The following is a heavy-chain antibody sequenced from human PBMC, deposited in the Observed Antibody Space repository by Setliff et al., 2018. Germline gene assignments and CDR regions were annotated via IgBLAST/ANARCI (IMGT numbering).Heavy chain of an antibody. V-gene: IGHV4-39*07. CDR3: ARDQTAILDF. J-gene: IGHJ4*01. D-gene: IGHD5-18*01. Sequence: SETLSLTCTVSGGSISSMSYYWGWIRQPPGKGLEWIGSIYHSGSSYYNSSLRSRVTISVDTSKNQFSLRLTSVTAADTAVYFCARDQTAILDFWGHGTLVTVSS. CDR2: IYHSGSS. CDR1: GGSISSMSYY.